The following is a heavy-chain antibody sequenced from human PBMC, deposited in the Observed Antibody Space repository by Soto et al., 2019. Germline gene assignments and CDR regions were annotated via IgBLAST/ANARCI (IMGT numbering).Heavy chain of an antibody. Sequence: QVQLVESGGGVVQPGRSLRLSCAASGFTFSSYAMHWVRQAPGKGLEWVAVISYDGSNKYYADSVKGRFTISRDNSKNPLYLQMNSLRAEDTAVYYCAREGGHYGDYFAYWGQGTLVTVSS. V-gene: IGHV3-30-3*01. J-gene: IGHJ4*02. CDR3: AREGGHYGDYFAY. D-gene: IGHD4-17*01. CDR2: ISYDGSNK. CDR1: GFTFSSYA.